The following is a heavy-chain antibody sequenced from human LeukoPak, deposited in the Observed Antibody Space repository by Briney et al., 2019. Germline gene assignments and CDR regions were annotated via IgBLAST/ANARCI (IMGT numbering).Heavy chain of an antibody. CDR1: GFTFSSYA. V-gene: IGHV3-23*01. D-gene: IGHD4-11*01. CDR2: ISGSGGST. J-gene: IGHJ3*02. CDR3: AKIQVTTYFLDACDI. Sequence: GGSLRLSCAASGFTFSSYAMSWVRQAPGKGLEWVSAISGSGGSTYYADSVKGRFSISKNNSKNTLYLQMNSLRAEDTAVYYCAKIQVTTYFLDACDIWDQGTMVSVSS.